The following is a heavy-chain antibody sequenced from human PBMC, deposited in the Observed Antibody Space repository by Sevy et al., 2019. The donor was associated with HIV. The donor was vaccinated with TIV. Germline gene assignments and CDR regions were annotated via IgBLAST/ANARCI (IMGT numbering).Heavy chain of an antibody. J-gene: IGHJ6*02. CDR3: ARDGSRPNYGMDV. V-gene: IGHV3-74*01. Sequence: GGSLRLSCAASGFTFSSYWMHWVRQAPGKGAVWVSRINSDGSSTSYADSVKGRFTISRDNAKNTLYLQMNSLRAEDTAVYYCARDGSRPNYGMDVWGQGTTVTVSS. D-gene: IGHD1-1*01. CDR2: INSDGSST. CDR1: GFTFSSYW.